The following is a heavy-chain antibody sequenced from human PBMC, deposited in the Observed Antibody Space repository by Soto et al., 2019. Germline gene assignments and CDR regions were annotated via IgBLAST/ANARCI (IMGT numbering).Heavy chain of an antibody. V-gene: IGHV3-23*01. Sequence: LRLSCAASGFTFSSYAMSWVRQAPGKGLEWVSAISGSGGSTYYADSVKGRFTISRDNSKNTLYLQMNSLRAEDTAVYYCARAFWAVAGTRYFDYWGQGTLVTVSS. J-gene: IGHJ4*02. CDR2: ISGSGGST. D-gene: IGHD6-19*01. CDR1: GFTFSSYA. CDR3: ARAFWAVAGTRYFDY.